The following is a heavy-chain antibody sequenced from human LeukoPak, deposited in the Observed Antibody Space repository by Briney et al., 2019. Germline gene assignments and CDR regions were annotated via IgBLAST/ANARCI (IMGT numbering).Heavy chain of an antibody. J-gene: IGHJ4*02. Sequence: GGSLRLSCVASGLTFSNYGMHWVRQAPGKGLEWVAFISYDGSNKYYADSVKGRFTISRDNSKNTLYLQMNSLRAEDTAVYYCARDPNCYDSSPYYFLYWGQGTLVTVSS. V-gene: IGHV3-30*03. CDR2: ISYDGSNK. CDR1: GLTFSNYG. CDR3: ARDPNCYDSSPYYFLY. D-gene: IGHD3-22*01.